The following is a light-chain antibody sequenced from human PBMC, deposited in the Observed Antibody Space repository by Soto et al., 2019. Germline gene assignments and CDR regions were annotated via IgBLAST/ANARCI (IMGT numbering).Light chain of an antibody. J-gene: IGKJ4*01. V-gene: IGKV1-5*03. CDR1: QSIISY. CDR3: QQVESYPST. CDR2: KAS. Sequence: DIQMTQSPSSVSASVGDRVTITCRASQSIISYLNWYQQKPGKAPKLLIYKASTLKSGVPSRFSGSGSGTEFTLTISSLQPEDFATYYCQQVESYPSTFGGGTKVDIK.